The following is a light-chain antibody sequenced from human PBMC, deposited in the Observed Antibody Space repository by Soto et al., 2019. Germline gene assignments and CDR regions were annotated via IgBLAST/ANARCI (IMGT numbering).Light chain of an antibody. CDR1: QGMSSY. Sequence: DIQLTQSPSFLSASVGDRVTITCRASQGMSSYLAWYQQEPGKAPKLLIFAASTLQSGVPSRFSGSGSGTEFTLTISSLQPEDFATYYCQQFNSFPVTFGQGTKLEIK. V-gene: IGKV1-9*01. CDR3: QQFNSFPVT. J-gene: IGKJ2*01. CDR2: AAS.